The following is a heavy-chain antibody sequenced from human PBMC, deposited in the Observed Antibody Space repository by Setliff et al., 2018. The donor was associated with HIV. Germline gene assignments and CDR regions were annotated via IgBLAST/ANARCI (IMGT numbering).Heavy chain of an antibody. CDR2: ISAYSGNR. D-gene: IGHD3-3*01. V-gene: IGHV1-18*01. CDR1: GYTFISNG. CDR3: ARDLPQNRNCYNFWSGYVFDY. Sequence: ASVKVSCKASGYTFISNGFSWVRQAPGQGLEWMGWISAYSGNRNYAQKLQGRVTMTTDTSTSTAYMELRSLRSDDTAVYYCARDLPQNRNCYNFWSGYVFDYWGQGTLVTSPQ. J-gene: IGHJ4*02.